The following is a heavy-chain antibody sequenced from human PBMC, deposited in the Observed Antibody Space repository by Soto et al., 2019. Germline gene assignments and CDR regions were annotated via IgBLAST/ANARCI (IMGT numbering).Heavy chain of an antibody. Sequence: PGGSLRLSCAASGFTFSSYGMNWVRQAPGKGLEWVSSISSSSSYIYYADSVKGRFTISRDNAKNSLYLQMNSLRAEDTAVYYCAREFGWSYYDSSGYYFDYWGQGTLVTVSS. CDR2: ISSSSSYI. J-gene: IGHJ4*02. CDR1: GFTFSSYG. D-gene: IGHD3-22*01. V-gene: IGHV3-21*01. CDR3: AREFGWSYYDSSGYYFDY.